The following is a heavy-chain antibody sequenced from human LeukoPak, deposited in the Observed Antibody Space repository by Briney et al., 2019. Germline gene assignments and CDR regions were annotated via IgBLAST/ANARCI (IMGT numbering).Heavy chain of an antibody. CDR2: ISSNGGST. D-gene: IGHD6-13*01. Sequence: GGSLRLSCAASGFTFSSYAMHWVRQAPGKGLEYVSAISSNGGSTYYANSVRGRFTISRDNSKNTLYLQMGSLRAEDMAVYYCARDRRAAGRMYFDYWGQGTLVTVSS. CDR1: GFTFSSYA. V-gene: IGHV3-64*01. CDR3: ARDRRAAGRMYFDY. J-gene: IGHJ4*02.